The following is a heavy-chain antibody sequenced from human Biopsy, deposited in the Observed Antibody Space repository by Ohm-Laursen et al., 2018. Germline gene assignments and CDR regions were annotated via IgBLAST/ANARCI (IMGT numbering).Heavy chain of an antibody. CDR3: AKQEGVAYGDIDY. J-gene: IGHJ4*02. V-gene: IGHV3-23*01. D-gene: IGHD3-10*01. CDR1: GISFSRSA. Sequence: SLRLSCAASGISFSRSAMNWVRQAPGKGLEWVSGITASGGTTYYADSVKGRFTISRDNSNNTLYLQMNSLRPEDTAVYYCAKQEGVAYGDIDYWGQGTLVTVSS. CDR2: ITASGGTT.